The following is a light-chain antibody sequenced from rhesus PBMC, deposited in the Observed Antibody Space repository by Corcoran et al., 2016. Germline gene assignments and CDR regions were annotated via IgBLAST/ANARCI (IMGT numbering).Light chain of an antibody. CDR3: QQYSNWPLT. Sequence: EIVLTQSPATLSLSPGERATLSCRASQSVSSSLAWYQQKPGQAPRLLIYDASSRATGIPARFSGSGSGTDFTLTISSLEPEDVGVYYCQQYSNWPLTFGGGTKVELK. V-gene: IGKV3-35*01. J-gene: IGKJ4*01. CDR1: QSVSSS. CDR2: DAS.